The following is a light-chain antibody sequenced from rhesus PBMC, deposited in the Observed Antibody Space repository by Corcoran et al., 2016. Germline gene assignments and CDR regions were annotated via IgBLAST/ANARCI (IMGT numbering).Light chain of an antibody. Sequence: DIQMTQSPSSLPASVGDRVTITCRASKGISSYLAWYHQKPGKAPKLLSDAASTLQSGVPSRFSGSGSGTDFTLTISNLQPEDFATYYCQQHNSYPLAFGRGTKVELK. V-gene: IGKV1-25*01. CDR3: QQHNSYPLA. CDR1: KGISSY. J-gene: IGKJ4*01. CDR2: AAS.